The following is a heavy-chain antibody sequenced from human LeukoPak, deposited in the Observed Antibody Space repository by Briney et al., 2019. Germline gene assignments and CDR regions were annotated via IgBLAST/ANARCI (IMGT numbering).Heavy chain of an antibody. CDR3: AKVGLLAISGPWGYFDY. CDR1: GFTFSSYA. J-gene: IGHJ4*02. Sequence: PGGSLSLSCEASGFTFSSYAMSWVRQAPGKGPDWVSVISDRGGSSYYADSVEGRFTISRDKSKDTLVLQMNSLRAEDTAVYYCAKVGLLAISGPWGYFDYWGQGSLVNVSS. V-gene: IGHV3-23*01. D-gene: IGHD6-19*01. CDR2: ISDRGGSS.